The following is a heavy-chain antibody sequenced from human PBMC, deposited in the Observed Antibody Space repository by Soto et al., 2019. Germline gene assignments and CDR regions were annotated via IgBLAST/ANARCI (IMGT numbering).Heavy chain of an antibody. CDR2: ISGSGGGT. CDR1: GFTFSDYA. Sequence: EVQLLESGGGLVQPGGSLRLSCAASGFTFSDYAMTWVRQAPGKGLEWVSTISGSGGGTYYADSVKGRFTVSKDNPKNTLYLQLNSLRVEDTAVYYCAKGLTPRSVHYRGQGTLLTISS. V-gene: IGHV3-23*01. J-gene: IGHJ4*02. D-gene: IGHD3-9*01. CDR3: AKGLTPRSVHY.